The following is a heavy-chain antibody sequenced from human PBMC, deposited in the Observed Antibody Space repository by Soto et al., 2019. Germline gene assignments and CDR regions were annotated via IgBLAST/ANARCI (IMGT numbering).Heavy chain of an antibody. Sequence: EVQLVESGGGLVQPGGSLRLSCAASGFTFSSYSMNWVRQAPGKGLEWVSYISSSSSTIYYADSVKGRFTISRDNAKNALYLLLNSLRAGDTAVYYCAGDLNCGLFDYWGQGTLVTVSS. D-gene: IGHD1-1*01. CDR1: GFTFSSYS. V-gene: IGHV3-48*01. CDR3: AGDLNCGLFDY. J-gene: IGHJ4*02. CDR2: ISSSSSTI.